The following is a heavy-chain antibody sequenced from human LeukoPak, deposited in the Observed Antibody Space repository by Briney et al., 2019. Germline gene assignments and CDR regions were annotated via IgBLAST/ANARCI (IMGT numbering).Heavy chain of an antibody. D-gene: IGHD2-2*01. CDR2: LYYSGST. CDR3: ARMGLILPAEFGY. V-gene: IGHV4-39*01. Sequence: SEPLSLTCTLSCLSIRSSRHYWVWIRPPPGEALEGFGSLYYSGSTHYNPSLKRRLNISVDTYKKQFSLKLISFTPADTPVYYCARMGLILPAEFGYWGQGALGTVSS. J-gene: IGHJ4*02. CDR1: CLSIRSSRHY.